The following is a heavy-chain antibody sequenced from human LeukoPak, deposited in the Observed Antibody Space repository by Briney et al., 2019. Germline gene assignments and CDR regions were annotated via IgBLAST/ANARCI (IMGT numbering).Heavy chain of an antibody. V-gene: IGHV3-23*01. Sequence: SGGSLRLSCAASGFTVSSNYMSWVRQAPGKGLEWVSAISGSGGSTYYADSVKGRFTISRDNSKNTLYLQMNSLRAEDTAVYYCASVLEWEGFDYWGQGTLVTVSS. D-gene: IGHD3-3*01. CDR1: GFTVSSNY. CDR3: ASVLEWEGFDY. CDR2: ISGSGGST. J-gene: IGHJ4*02.